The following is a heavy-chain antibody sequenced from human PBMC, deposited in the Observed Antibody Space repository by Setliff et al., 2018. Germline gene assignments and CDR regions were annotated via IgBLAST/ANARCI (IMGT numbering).Heavy chain of an antibody. D-gene: IGHD5-12*01. CDR1: GCSISTYY. J-gene: IGHJ4*02. CDR3: ARGGTFRYFDY. CDR2: VCYSGIA. Sequence: PSETLSLTCTVSGCSISTYYCSWIRQPPGKGLEWIGYVCYSGIANYSPSSKSRLTISVDTSKNKFSLKLRSVTAADTAVYYCARGGTFRYFDYWGQGTPVTVSS. V-gene: IGHV4-59*01.